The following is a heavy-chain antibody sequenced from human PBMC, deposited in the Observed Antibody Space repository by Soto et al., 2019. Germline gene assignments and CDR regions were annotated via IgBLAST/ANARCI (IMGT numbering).Heavy chain of an antibody. CDR3: AKGGSGNYLTYYYYYGMDV. D-gene: IGHD3-22*01. V-gene: IGHV3-30*18. J-gene: IGHJ6*02. Sequence: HPGGSLRLSCAASGFSLSNNGMHWVRQAQGKGLEWVAVISYDGNNKYYADSVKGRFTISRDNSKNTVYLEMNNLRAEDTAMYYCAKGGSGNYLTYYYYYGMDVWGQGTTVTVSS. CDR1: GFSLSNNG. CDR2: ISYDGNNK.